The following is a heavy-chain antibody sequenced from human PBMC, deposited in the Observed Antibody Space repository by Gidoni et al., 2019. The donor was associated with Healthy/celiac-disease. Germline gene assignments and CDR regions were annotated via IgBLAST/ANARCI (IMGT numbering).Heavy chain of an antibody. CDR1: GYTFTGYD. Sequence: QVHLVQSGAEVKKPGASVKVSCKASGYTFTGYDMHWVRQAPGQRRAWMGWIKPNMGGTNYAQKLQGSVTMTRDTSSSTAYMELSRLRSDDTAVYYCARVGYCSSTSCYPGDYYYGMDVWGQGTTVTVSS. CDR2: IKPNMGGT. V-gene: IGHV1-2*02. J-gene: IGHJ6*02. D-gene: IGHD2-2*03. CDR3: ARVGYCSSTSCYPGDYYYGMDV.